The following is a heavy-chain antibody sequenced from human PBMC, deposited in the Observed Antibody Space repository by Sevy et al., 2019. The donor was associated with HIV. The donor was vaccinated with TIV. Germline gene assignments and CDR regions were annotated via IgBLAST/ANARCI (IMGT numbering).Heavy chain of an antibody. Sequence: ASVKVSCKASGGTFSSYAISWVRQAPGQGLEWMGGIIPIFGTANYAQTFQGRVTITADESTSTAYMELSSLRSEDTAVYYCARAGYCSSTSCYGQPDYYYYYGMDVWGQGTTVTVSS. V-gene: IGHV1-69*13. CDR1: GGTFSSYA. CDR3: ARAGYCSSTSCYGQPDYYYYYGMDV. D-gene: IGHD2-2*01. J-gene: IGHJ6*02. CDR2: IIPIFGTA.